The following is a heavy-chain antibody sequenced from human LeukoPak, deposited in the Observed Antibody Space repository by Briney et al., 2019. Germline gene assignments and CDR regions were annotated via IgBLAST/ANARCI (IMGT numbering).Heavy chain of an antibody. J-gene: IGHJ5*02. Sequence: GGSLRLSSAASGFTFSNYGMHWVRQAPGKGLEWVAVIWYDGSNKYYADSVKGRFTISRDNSKNTLYLQMNSLRAEDTAVYYCAKEYCSSTSCPNWFDPWGQGTLVTVSS. V-gene: IGHV3-33*06. CDR3: AKEYCSSTSCPNWFDP. CDR1: GFTFSNYG. CDR2: IWYDGSNK. D-gene: IGHD2-2*01.